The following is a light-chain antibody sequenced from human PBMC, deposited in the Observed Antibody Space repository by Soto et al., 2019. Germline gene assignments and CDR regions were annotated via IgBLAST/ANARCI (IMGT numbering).Light chain of an antibody. Sequence: DIQMTQSPSSLSASVGDRVTITCRASQGISNYLAWYQQKPGKVPKLLIYAASTLQSGVPSRFSCSRYETDFTLTTSILQPEDGATYYLQSYKGAGRGSLSFGPGTKWDIK. V-gene: IGKV1-27*01. J-gene: IGKJ3*01. CDR3: QSYKGAGRGSLS. CDR1: QGISNY. CDR2: AAS.